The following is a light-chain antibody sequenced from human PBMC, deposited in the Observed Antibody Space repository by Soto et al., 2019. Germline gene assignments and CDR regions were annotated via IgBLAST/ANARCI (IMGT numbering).Light chain of an antibody. CDR2: GAS. J-gene: IGKJ5*01. CDR3: QQYGSSPPIT. CDR1: QSVSIY. Sequence: EIVLTQSPATLSLSPGERATLSCMAIQSVSIYLSWYQQKPGQAPRLLIYGASSRATCIPDRFSGSGSGTDFTLTISRLEPEDFAVYYCQQYGSSPPITFGQGTRLEIK. V-gene: IGKV3-20*01.